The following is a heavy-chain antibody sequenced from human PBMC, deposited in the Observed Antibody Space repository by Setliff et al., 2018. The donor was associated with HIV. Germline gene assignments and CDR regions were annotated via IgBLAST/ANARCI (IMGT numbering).Heavy chain of an antibody. V-gene: IGHV4-61*09. CDR3: ARAAYSGTYVWEPATDL. CDR1: GGSIRSGSYY. Sequence: LSLTCSVSGGSIRSGSYYWSWIRQPAGKGLEWIGHIYSAGSTRYNPSLESRLTILVDTSRNQFSLKLNSVTAADTAVYYCARAAYSGTYVWEPATDLWGRGTLVTVSS. CDR2: IYSAGST. J-gene: IGHJ2*01. D-gene: IGHD1-26*01.